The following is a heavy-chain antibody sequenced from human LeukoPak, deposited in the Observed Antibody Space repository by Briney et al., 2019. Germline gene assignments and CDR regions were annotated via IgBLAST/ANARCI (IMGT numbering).Heavy chain of an antibody. Sequence: SETLSLTCAVSGGSISSSNWWSWDRQPPGKGLEWIGEIYHSGSTNYNPSLKSRVTISVDKSKNQFSLKLSSVTAADTAVYYCAKDKGFGAFDIWGQGTMVTVSS. J-gene: IGHJ3*02. CDR2: IYHSGST. CDR1: GGSISSSNW. V-gene: IGHV4-4*02. CDR3: AKDKGFGAFDI. D-gene: IGHD3-16*01.